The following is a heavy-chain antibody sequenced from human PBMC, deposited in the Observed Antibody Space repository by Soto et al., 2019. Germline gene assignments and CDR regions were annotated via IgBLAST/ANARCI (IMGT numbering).Heavy chain of an antibody. CDR3: AGRRDDSGSLDY. V-gene: IGHV4-4*02. D-gene: IGHD3-10*01. CDR1: GGSISSTNW. CDR2: VYHSGST. J-gene: IGHJ4*02. Sequence: SETLSLTCAVSGGSISSTNWWNWVRQPPGKGLEWIGEVYHSGSTNYNPALKSRVTISVDKSKNQFSVRLNSVTAADTAVYYCAGRRDDSGSLDYWGQGTLVTVPQ.